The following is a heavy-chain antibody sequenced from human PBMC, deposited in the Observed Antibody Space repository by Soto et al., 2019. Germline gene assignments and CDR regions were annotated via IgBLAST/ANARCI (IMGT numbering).Heavy chain of an antibody. J-gene: IGHJ5*02. Sequence: SGPTLVNPTQTLTLTCTFSGFSLSTSGVGVGWIRQPPGKALEWLALIYWNDDKRYSPSLKSRLTITKDTSKNQVVLTMTNMDPVDTATYYCAHQSIAAAQGRRFDPWGQGTLVTVSS. V-gene: IGHV2-5*01. CDR2: IYWNDDK. D-gene: IGHD6-13*01. CDR1: GFSLSTSGVG. CDR3: AHQSIAAAQGRRFDP.